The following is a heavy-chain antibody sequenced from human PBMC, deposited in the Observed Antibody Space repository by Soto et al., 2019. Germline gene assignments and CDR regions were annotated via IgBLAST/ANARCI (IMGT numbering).Heavy chain of an antibody. J-gene: IGHJ6*02. Sequence: SETLSLTCTVSGGSISSYYWSWIRQPPGKGLEWIGYIYYSGSTNYNPSLKSRVTISVDTSKNQFSLKLSSVTAADTAVYYCARHLRCYDVFPNPGMDVWGQGTTVTVSS. CDR3: ARHLRCYDVFPNPGMDV. V-gene: IGHV4-59*08. CDR2: IYYSGST. CDR1: GGSISSYY. D-gene: IGHD3-9*01.